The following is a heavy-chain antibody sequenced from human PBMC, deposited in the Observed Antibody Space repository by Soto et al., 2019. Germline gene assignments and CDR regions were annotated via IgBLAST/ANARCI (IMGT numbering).Heavy chain of an antibody. CDR3: ARDRAPGWAYYYGMDV. CDR1: GNTFTSYY. V-gene: IGHV1-46*03. J-gene: IGHJ6*02. Sequence: QVQLVQSGAEVKKPGASVKVSCKASGNTFTSYYMHWVRQAPGQGLEWMGIINPSSGSTSYAQKFQGRVTMNRDTSTRTVYMERSSLRSEETAVYYCARDRAPGWAYYYGMDVWGQGTTVTVSS. D-gene: IGHD1-26*01. CDR2: INPSSGST.